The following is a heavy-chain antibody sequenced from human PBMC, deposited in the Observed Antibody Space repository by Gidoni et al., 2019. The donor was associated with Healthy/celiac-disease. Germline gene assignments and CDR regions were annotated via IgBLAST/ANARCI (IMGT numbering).Heavy chain of an antibody. CDR1: GFTVSSNY. Sequence: EVQLVESGGGLIQPGGSLRLSCAASGFTVSSNYMSWVRQAPGKGLEWVSVIYSGGSTYYADSVKGRFTISRDNSKNTLYLQMNSLRAEDTAVYYCVSSSWWASFDYWGQGTLVTVSS. D-gene: IGHD2-8*02. V-gene: IGHV3-53*01. J-gene: IGHJ4*02. CDR3: VSSSWWASFDY. CDR2: IYSGGST.